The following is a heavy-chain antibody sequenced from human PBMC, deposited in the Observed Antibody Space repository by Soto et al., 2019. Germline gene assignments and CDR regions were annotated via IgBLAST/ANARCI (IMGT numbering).Heavy chain of an antibody. J-gene: IGHJ6*03. CDR2: ITGSTGTT. D-gene: IGHD2-2*01. CDR1: GFTFSNFA. Sequence: GGSLRLSCAASGFTFSNFAMSWVRHAPGKGLEWVSEITGSTGTTYYADSVKGRFITSRDNSKNTVHLQMNSLRAEDTAVYYCAKDTSSSPYYMDVWGKGTTVTVSS. CDR3: AKDTSSSPYYMDV. V-gene: IGHV3-23*01.